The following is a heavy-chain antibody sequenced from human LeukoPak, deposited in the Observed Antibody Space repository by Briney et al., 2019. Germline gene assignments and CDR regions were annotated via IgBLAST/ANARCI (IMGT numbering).Heavy chain of an antibody. J-gene: IGHJ4*02. V-gene: IGHV1-18*01. CDR2: IAPYNGNT. CDR1: GYSFTYYA. Sequence: GASVKVSCKASGYSFTYYAINWVRQAPGQGLEWMGWIAPYNGNTKYAQKFQGRVTMTTDTSTSTAFMEVRSLRSDDTAVYYCARGLDYYGSGSSAYWGQGTLVTVSS. CDR3: ARGLDYYGSGSSAY. D-gene: IGHD3-10*01.